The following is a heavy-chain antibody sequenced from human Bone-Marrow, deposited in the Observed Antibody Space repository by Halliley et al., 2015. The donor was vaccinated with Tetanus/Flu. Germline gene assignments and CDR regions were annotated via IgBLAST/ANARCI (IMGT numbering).Heavy chain of an antibody. CDR2: IYPGDSDT. CDR3: ARRGYSGYEGAWSDY. J-gene: IGHJ4*02. D-gene: IGHD5-12*01. V-gene: IGHV5-51*01. Sequence: QLVQSGAGVRKPGESLKISCQVSGYNFSIYWIGWVRQMPGRGLEWMGIIYPGDSDTIYSPAFEGQVTIAADKSSNTAYLQWSTLKDSDTAMYYCARRGYSGYEGAWSDYWGQGTQVIVSS. CDR1: GYNFSIYW.